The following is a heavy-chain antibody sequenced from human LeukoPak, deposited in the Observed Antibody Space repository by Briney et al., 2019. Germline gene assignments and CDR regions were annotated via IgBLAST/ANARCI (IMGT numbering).Heavy chain of an antibody. D-gene: IGHD3-22*01. CDR2: ISSSGTTI. J-gene: IGHJ4*02. Sequence: PGGSLRLSCAASGFIFSNYEMHWVRQAPGKGLEWVSCISSSGTTIYYAGSVRGRFTISRDNAKNSVYLQMNSLRDEDTALYYCVRDEGICGYYFDKWGQGTLVSVSS. V-gene: IGHV3-48*03. CDR1: GFIFSNYE. CDR3: VRDEGICGYYFDK.